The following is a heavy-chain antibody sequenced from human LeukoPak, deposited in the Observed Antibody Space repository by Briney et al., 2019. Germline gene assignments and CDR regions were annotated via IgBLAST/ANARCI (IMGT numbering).Heavy chain of an antibody. V-gene: IGHV1-69*13. Sequence: SVKVSCKASVGTFSSYAISWVRQAPGQGLEWMGGIIPIFGTANYAQKFQGRVTITADESTSTAYMELSSLRSEYTAVYYCASSAAAGTEDDYWGQGTLVSVSS. CDR2: IIPIFGTA. J-gene: IGHJ4*02. D-gene: IGHD6-13*01. CDR1: VGTFSSYA. CDR3: ASSAAAGTEDDY.